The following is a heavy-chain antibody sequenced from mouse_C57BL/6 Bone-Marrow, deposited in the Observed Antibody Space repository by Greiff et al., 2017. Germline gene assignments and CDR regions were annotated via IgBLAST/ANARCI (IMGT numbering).Heavy chain of an antibody. J-gene: IGHJ3*01. CDR3: ARHYDSGGRAWFAY. V-gene: IGHV5-12*01. Sequence: EVMLVESGGGLVQPGGSLKLSCAASGFTFSDYYMYWVRQTPEKRLEWVAYISNGGGSTYYPDTVKGRFTISRDNAKNTLYLQMSRLKSEDTAMYYCARHYDSGGRAWFAYWGQGTLVTVSA. CDR2: ISNGGGST. CDR1: GFTFSDYY. D-gene: IGHD2-4*01.